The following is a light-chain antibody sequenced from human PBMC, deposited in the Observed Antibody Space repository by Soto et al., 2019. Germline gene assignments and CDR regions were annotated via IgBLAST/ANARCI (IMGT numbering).Light chain of an antibody. CDR1: NSNIGAHYD. CDR3: AVWDDSLSGVV. Sequence: QAVVTQPPSVSGAPGQRVSISCTGSNSNIGAHYDVHWYQQLPGTAPKLLIFGNSNRPSGVPDRFSGSKSGTSASLGISGLRSDDEADYFCAVWDDSLSGVVFGGGTKLTVL. CDR2: GNS. J-gene: IGLJ2*01. V-gene: IGLV1-40*01.